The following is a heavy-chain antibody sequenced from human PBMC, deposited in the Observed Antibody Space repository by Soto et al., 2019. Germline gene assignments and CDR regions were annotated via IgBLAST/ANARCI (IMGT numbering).Heavy chain of an antibody. V-gene: IGHV3-53*02. CDR1: GFTVSSNY. CDR3: ARGAYGDYHTRGVYYYFDY. J-gene: IGHJ4*02. Sequence: EVQLVETGGGLIQPGGSLRLSCAASGFTVSSNYMSWVRQAPGKGLEWVSVIYSGGSTYYADSVKGRFTISRDNSKNTLYLQMNSLRAEDTAVYYCARGAYGDYHTRGVYYYFDYWGQGTLVTVSS. D-gene: IGHD4-17*01. CDR2: IYSGGST.